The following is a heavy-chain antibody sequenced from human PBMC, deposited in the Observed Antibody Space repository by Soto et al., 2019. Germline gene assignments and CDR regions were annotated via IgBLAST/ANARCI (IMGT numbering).Heavy chain of an antibody. J-gene: IGHJ4*02. D-gene: IGHD6-19*01. CDR3: ARGVTTYSSGWLFDY. CDR1: GGSISSYY. Sequence: SETLSLTCTVSGGSISSYYWSWIRQPPGKGLEWIGYIYYSGSTNYNPSLKSRVTISVDTSKNQFSLKLSSVTAADTAVYYCARGVTTYSSGWLFDYWGQGTLVTV. V-gene: IGHV4-59*01. CDR2: IYYSGST.